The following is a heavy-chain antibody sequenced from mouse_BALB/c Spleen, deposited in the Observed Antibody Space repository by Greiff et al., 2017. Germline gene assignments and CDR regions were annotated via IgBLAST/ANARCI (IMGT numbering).Heavy chain of an antibody. CDR2: IYPGSGNT. CDR1: GYTFTSYY. Sequence: QVQLKESGAELVKPGASVKLSCKASGYTFTSYYMYWVKQRPGHGLEWIGDIYPGSGNTYYNEKFKGKATLTADKSSSTAYMQLSSLTSEDSAVYFCARHYYGNGGFAYWGQGTLVTVSA. D-gene: IGHD2-1*01. J-gene: IGHJ3*01. V-gene: IGHV1-76*01. CDR3: ARHYYGNGGFAY.